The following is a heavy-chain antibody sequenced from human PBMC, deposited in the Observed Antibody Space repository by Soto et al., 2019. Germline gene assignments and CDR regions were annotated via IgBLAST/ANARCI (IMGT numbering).Heavy chain of an antibody. J-gene: IGHJ4*02. CDR2: IWYDGSNK. Sequence: QVQLVESGGGVVQPGRSLRLSCAASGFTFSSYGMHWVRQAPGKGLEWVAVIWYDGSNKYYADSVKGRFTISRDNSKNTLDLQMNSLRAEDTAVYYCARDNEVGATSDYWGQGTLVTVSS. CDR1: GFTFSSYG. D-gene: IGHD1-26*01. CDR3: ARDNEVGATSDY. V-gene: IGHV3-33*01.